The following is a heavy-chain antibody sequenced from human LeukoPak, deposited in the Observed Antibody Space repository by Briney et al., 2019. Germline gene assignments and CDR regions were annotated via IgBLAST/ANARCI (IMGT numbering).Heavy chain of an antibody. CDR3: ATEYCSSTSCYLNYYYGMDV. CDR2: ISYDGSNK. D-gene: IGHD2-2*01. CDR1: GFTFSSYA. Sequence: GRSLRLSCAASGFTFSSYAMQWVRQAPGNGLEWVAVISYDGSNKYYADSVKGRFTISRDNSKNTLYLQMNSLRAEDTAVYYCATEYCSSTSCYLNYYYGMDVWGQGTTVTVSS. V-gene: IGHV3-30-3*01. J-gene: IGHJ6*02.